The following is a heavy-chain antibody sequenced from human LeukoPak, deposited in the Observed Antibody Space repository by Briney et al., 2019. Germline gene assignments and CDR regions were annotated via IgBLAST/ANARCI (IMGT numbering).Heavy chain of an antibody. CDR3: ARAGWIITSGIDY. V-gene: IGHV4-38-2*01. CDR2: IYHIGST. D-gene: IGHD3-10*01. CDR1: GYSISRGYY. J-gene: IGHJ4*02. Sequence: SETLSLTCGASGYSISRGYYWAWIRQPPGKGLEWIGTIYHIGSTYYTPSLGSRVTISVDTSKNEFSLNLKSVTAADTAVYYCARAGWIITSGIDYWGQGALVTVPS.